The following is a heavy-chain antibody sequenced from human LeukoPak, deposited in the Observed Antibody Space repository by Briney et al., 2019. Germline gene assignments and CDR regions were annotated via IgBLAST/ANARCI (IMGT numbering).Heavy chain of an antibody. CDR2: IGSNGGST. CDR1: GFTFSTYA. Sequence: GGSLRLPCAASGFTFSTYAMHWVRQAPGKGLEYVSAIGSNGGSTYYANSVKGRFTISRDNSKNSLYLQMGSLRAEDMAVYYCARDLPFHYESSGYFPQGAVDVWGQGTTVTVSS. J-gene: IGHJ6*02. V-gene: IGHV3-64*01. D-gene: IGHD3-22*01. CDR3: ARDLPFHYESSGYFPQGAVDV.